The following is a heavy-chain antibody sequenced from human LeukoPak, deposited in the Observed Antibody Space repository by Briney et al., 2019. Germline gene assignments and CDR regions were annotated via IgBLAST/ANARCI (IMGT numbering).Heavy chain of an antibody. CDR3: ARDSNYYGSGSYYNSDY. Sequence: ASVKVSCKASGYTFTGYYIHWVRQAPGQRLEWMGWINPHSGGTSYAQNFQGRVTMTRDTSISTAYMDLSRLRSDDTAFYYCARDSNYYGSGSYYNSDYWGQGTLVTVSS. CDR2: INPHSGGT. V-gene: IGHV1-2*02. J-gene: IGHJ4*02. CDR1: GYTFTGYY. D-gene: IGHD3-10*01.